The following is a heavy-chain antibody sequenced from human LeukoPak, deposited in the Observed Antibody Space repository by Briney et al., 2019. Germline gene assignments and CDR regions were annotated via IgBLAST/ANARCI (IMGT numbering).Heavy chain of an antibody. J-gene: IGHJ4*02. CDR3: ARPPMGVGALE. Sequence: ASVKVSCKASGYTFTSYDINWVRQATGQGLEWMGWMNPTNGNTGYAQKFQGRVTMTGDTSRSTAYLELSSLTSEDTAVYYCARPPMGVGALEWGQGTLVTVSS. D-gene: IGHD1-26*01. V-gene: IGHV1-8*01. CDR2: MNPTNGNT. CDR1: GYTFTSYD.